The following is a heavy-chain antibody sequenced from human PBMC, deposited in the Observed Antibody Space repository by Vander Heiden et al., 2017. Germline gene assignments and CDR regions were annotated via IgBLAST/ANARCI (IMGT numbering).Heavy chain of an antibody. J-gene: IGHJ4*02. Sequence: EVQRVESGGGLVQPGGSMRLDCAASGFNVSCYSMNWVRQAPGKGLEWVSYISSSSSTIYYADSVKGRFTISRDNAKNSPYMQMNSLRDEETAVYYCAIVGAIVVVNAAFDYWGRGSMVTVYS. CDR1: GFNVSCYS. V-gene: IGHV3-48*02. CDR2: ISSSSSTI. D-gene: IGHD2-2*01. CDR3: AIVGAIVVVNAAFDY.